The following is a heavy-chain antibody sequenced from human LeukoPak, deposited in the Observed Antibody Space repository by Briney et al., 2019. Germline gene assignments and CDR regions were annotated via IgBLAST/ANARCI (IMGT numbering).Heavy chain of an antibody. CDR2: ISYDGSNK. J-gene: IGHJ3*01. CDR1: GFTFSSYG. D-gene: IGHD1-26*01. Sequence: PGGSLRLSCAASGFTFSSYGMHWVRQAPGKGLEWVAVISYDGSNKYYADSVKGRFTISRDNSKNTLYLQMNSLRAEDTAVYYCAKLGIVGASEAFDVWGQGTMVTVSS. V-gene: IGHV3-30*18. CDR3: AKLGIVGASEAFDV.